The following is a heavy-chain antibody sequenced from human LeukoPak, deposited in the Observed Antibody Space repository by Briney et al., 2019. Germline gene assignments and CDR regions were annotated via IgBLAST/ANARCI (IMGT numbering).Heavy chain of an antibody. J-gene: IGHJ4*02. CDR3: ARDARYCSGWSSKTPPVYYFDY. Sequence: GGSLRLSCAASGFTFSSYGMHWVRQAPGKGLEWVAVIWYDGSNKYYADSVKGRFTISRDNSKNTLYLQMNSLRAEDTAVYYCARDARYCSGWSSKTPPVYYFDYWGQGTLVTVSS. V-gene: IGHV3-33*01. CDR2: IWYDGSNK. CDR1: GFTFSSYG. D-gene: IGHD6-19*01.